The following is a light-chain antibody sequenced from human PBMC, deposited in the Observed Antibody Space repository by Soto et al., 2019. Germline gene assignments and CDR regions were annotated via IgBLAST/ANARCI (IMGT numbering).Light chain of an antibody. J-gene: IGLJ1*01. CDR1: SSDVGGYDY. CDR2: EVS. Sequence: QSALTQPPSASGSPGQSVTISCTGTSSDVGGYDYVSWYQQHPGEAPKLMIYEVSKRPSGVPDRFSGSKSGNTASLAVSGLQAEDEADYYCTSYAGSNNFPDVFGTGTKVTVL. V-gene: IGLV2-8*01. CDR3: TSYAGSNNFPDV.